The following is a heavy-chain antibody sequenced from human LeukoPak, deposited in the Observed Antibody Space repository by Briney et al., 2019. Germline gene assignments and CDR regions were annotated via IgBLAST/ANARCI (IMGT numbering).Heavy chain of an antibody. D-gene: IGHD6-19*01. Sequence: GGSLRLTCAASGFSFSTYSMNWVRQAPGKGLEWVSAISGSGGSTYYADSVKGRFTISRDNSKNTLYLQMNSLRAEDTAVYYCAKDVLAVAGIDFDYWGQGTLVTVSS. CDR1: GFSFSTYS. J-gene: IGHJ4*02. V-gene: IGHV3-23*01. CDR3: AKDVLAVAGIDFDY. CDR2: ISGSGGST.